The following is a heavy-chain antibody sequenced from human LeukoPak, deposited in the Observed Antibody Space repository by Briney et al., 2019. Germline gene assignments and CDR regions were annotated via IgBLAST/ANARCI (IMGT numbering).Heavy chain of an antibody. Sequence: SETLSLTCAVYGGSFSGYYWSWIRQPPGKGLEWIGEINHSGSTNYNPSLKSRVTISVDRSKNQFSLKLSSVTAADTAVYYCARAYGSGSYYGVYYYYMDVWGKGTTVTVSS. V-gene: IGHV4-34*01. D-gene: IGHD3-10*01. J-gene: IGHJ6*03. CDR1: GGSFSGYY. CDR2: INHSGST. CDR3: ARAYGSGSYYGVYYYYMDV.